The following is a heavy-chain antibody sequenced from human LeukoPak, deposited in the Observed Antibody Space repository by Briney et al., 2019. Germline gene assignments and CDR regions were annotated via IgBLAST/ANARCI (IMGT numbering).Heavy chain of an antibody. CDR3: ARYIVSYPHDAFDI. J-gene: IGHJ3*02. V-gene: IGHV4-34*01. CDR2: IYYSGST. CDR1: GGSFSGYY. D-gene: IGHD1-26*01. Sequence: TLSLTCAVYGGSFSGYYWGWIRQPPGKGLEWIGSIYYSGSTYYNLSLKSRVTISVDTSKKQFSLKLSSVTAADTAFYYCARYIVSYPHDAFDIWGQGTMVTVSS.